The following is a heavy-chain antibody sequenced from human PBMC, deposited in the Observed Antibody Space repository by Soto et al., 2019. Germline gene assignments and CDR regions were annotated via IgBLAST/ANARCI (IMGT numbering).Heavy chain of an antibody. D-gene: IGHD3-10*01. Sequence: GSLSPSCASSGFTFISSSMNWVRQAPGKGLEWVSYNSSGSSTRYYADSVKGRFTISRDNAKNSLYLQMNSLRDEDTAVYYCAGDLRNYGSVSSGWGQGTLVTVSS. CDR3: AGDLRNYGSVSSG. CDR2: NSSGSSTR. J-gene: IGHJ4*02. CDR1: GFTFISSS. V-gene: IGHV3-48*02.